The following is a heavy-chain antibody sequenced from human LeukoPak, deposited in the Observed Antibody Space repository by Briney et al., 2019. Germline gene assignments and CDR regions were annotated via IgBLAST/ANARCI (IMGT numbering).Heavy chain of an antibody. J-gene: IGHJ4*02. CDR3: ARGGTYYYFDY. V-gene: IGHV4-59*01. D-gene: IGHD1-26*01. Sequence: PSETLSLTCTFSVDSISSYYWSWIRQPPGKGLEWIGYIYYSGRTNYNPSLESRVAISVVTSKNQFSLKLSSVTAADTAVYFCARGGTYYYFDYWGQGTLVTVSS. CDR1: VDSISSYY. CDR2: IYYSGRT.